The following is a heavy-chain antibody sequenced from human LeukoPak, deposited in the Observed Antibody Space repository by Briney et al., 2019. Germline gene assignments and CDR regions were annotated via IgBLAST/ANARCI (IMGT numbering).Heavy chain of an antibody. Sequence: ASVTVSCKASGYTFTSYGISWVRQAPGQGLEWMGWISAYNGNTNYAQKLQGRVTMTTDTSTSTAYMELRSLRSDDTAVYYCARARYDYVWGSYRDYDYWGQGTLVTVSS. CDR3: ARARYDYVWGSYRDYDY. CDR2: ISAYNGNT. D-gene: IGHD3-16*02. J-gene: IGHJ4*02. CDR1: GYTFTSYG. V-gene: IGHV1-18*01.